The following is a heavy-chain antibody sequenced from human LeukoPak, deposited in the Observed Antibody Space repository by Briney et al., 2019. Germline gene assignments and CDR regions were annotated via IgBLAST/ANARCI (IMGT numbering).Heavy chain of an antibody. V-gene: IGHV4-59*01. CDR1: GGSISSYY. CDR2: TYYSGST. CDR3: ARDFLAYCGGDCNSGAFDI. Sequence: SETLSLTCTVSGGSISSYYWSWIRQPPGKGLEWIGYTYYSGSTNYNPSLKSRVTISVDTSKNQFSLNLSSVTAADTAVYYCARDFLAYCGGDCNSGAFDIWGQGTMVTVSS. J-gene: IGHJ3*02. D-gene: IGHD2-21*02.